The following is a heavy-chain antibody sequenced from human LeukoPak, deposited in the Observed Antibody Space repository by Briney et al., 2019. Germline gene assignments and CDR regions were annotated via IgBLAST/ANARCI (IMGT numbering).Heavy chain of an antibody. V-gene: IGHV1-2*02. CDR1: GYTFTGHY. D-gene: IGHD5-18*01. CDR2: INPNSGGT. J-gene: IGHJ5*02. CDR3: ARDHGYANWFDP. Sequence: ASVKVSCKASGYTFTGHYIHWVQQAPGQGLEWMGWINPNSGGTNYARKFQGRVTMTRDTSISTAYMELSGLTDDDTAVYYCARDHGYANWFDPWGQGTLVTVSS.